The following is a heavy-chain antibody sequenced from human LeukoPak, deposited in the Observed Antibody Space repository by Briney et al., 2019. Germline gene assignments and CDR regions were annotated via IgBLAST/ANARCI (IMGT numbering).Heavy chain of an antibody. CDR3: ARDLPDWGMIVVDNYYYYYMDV. CDR2: ISAYNGNT. CDR1: GYTFTSYG. J-gene: IGHJ6*03. Sequence: VASVKVSCKASGYTFTSYGISWVRQAPGQGLEWMGWISAYNGNTNYAQKLQGRVTMTTDTSTSTAYMELRSLRSDDTAVYYCARDLPDWGMIVVDNYYYYYMDVWGKGTTVTISS. V-gene: IGHV1-18*01. D-gene: IGHD3-22*01.